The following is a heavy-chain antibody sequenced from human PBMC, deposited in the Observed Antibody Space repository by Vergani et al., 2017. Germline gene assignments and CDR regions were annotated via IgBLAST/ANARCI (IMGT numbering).Heavy chain of an antibody. CDR3: ARAYFNYDFWSGYSY. D-gene: IGHD3-3*01. J-gene: IGHJ4*02. V-gene: IGHV3-30*04. CDR1: GFTFSSYA. CDR2: ISYDGSNK. Sequence: QVQLVESGGGVVQPGRSLRLSCAASGFTFSSYAMHWVRQAPGKGLEWVAVISYDGSNKYYADSVKGRFTISRDNSKNTLYLQMNSLRAEDTAVYYCARAYFNYDFWSGYSYWGQGTLVTVSS.